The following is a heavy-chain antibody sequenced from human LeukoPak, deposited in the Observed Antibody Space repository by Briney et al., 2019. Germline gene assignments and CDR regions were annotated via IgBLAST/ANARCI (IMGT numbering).Heavy chain of an antibody. CDR2: INHSGST. J-gene: IGHJ3*02. CDR3: ARGPYSYDSSGAFDI. CDR1: DDSITMYY. V-gene: IGHV4-34*01. Sequence: PSETLSLTCSVSDDSITMYYWSWIRQPPGKGLEWIGEINHSGSTNYNPSLKSRVTISVDTSKNQFSLKLSSVTAADTAVYFCARGPYSYDSSGAFDIWGQGTMVTVSS. D-gene: IGHD3-22*01.